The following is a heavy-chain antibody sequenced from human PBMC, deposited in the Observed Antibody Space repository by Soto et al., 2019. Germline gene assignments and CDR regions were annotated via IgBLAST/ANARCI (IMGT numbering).Heavy chain of an antibody. Sequence: QVTLKASGPVLVKPTETLTLTCTVSGFSLTTGRMGVSWIRQPPGKSLEWRAHIFSDAERSYSTSMQSRLTISTDTSGSQVVLSMTNVDPVDTGTYYCVRMNADSYQFYYAMDVWGHGTTVNVSS. CDR3: VRMNADSYQFYYAMDV. D-gene: IGHD2-2*01. CDR2: IFSDAER. CDR1: GFSLTTGRMG. J-gene: IGHJ6*02. V-gene: IGHV2-26*01.